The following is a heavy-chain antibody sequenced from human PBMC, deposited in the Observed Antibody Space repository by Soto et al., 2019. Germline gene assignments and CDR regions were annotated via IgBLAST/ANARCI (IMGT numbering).Heavy chain of an antibody. Sequence: GGSLRLSCAASGFTFSDYYMSWIRQAPGKGLEWVSYISSSGSTIYYADSVKGRFTISRDNAKNSLYLQMNSLRAEDTAVYYCARIKSGITIFGVVIPPLDYWGQGTLVTVSS. V-gene: IGHV3-11*01. CDR2: ISSSGSTI. J-gene: IGHJ4*02. D-gene: IGHD3-3*01. CDR3: ARIKSGITIFGVVIPPLDY. CDR1: GFTFSDYY.